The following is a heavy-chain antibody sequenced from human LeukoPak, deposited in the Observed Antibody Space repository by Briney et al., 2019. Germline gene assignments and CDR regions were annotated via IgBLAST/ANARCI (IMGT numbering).Heavy chain of an antibody. CDR3: ARAGGLPIAVAPIDC. V-gene: IGHV3-23*05. CDR1: GFTFSSSA. CDR2: LYSGGGT. J-gene: IGHJ4*02. D-gene: IGHD6-19*01. Sequence: GGSLRLSRAASGFTFSSSAMSWVRQAPGKGLEWVSTLYSGGGTFYADSVKGRFTISRDNSKNTLDLHMSSLRAEDTAVYYCARAGGLPIAVAPIDCWGQGTLVTVSS.